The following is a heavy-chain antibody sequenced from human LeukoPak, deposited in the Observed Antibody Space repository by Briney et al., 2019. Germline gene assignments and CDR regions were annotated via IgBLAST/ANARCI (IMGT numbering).Heavy chain of an antibody. Sequence: SETLSLTCTVSGGSISNYYWSWIRQPPGKGLEWIGYIYYSGSTNYNPSLKSRVTISVDTSKNQFSLKLSSVTAAGTAVYYCARGGSSGWSYYFDYWGQGTLVTVSS. CDR3: ARGGSSGWSYYFDY. CDR2: IYYSGST. D-gene: IGHD6-19*01. CDR1: GGSISNYY. J-gene: IGHJ4*02. V-gene: IGHV4-59*01.